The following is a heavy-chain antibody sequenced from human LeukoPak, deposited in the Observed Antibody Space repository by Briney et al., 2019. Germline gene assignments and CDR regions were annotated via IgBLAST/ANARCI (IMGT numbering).Heavy chain of an antibody. CDR2: ISYDGSNK. D-gene: IGHD2-15*01. Sequence: PVGSLRLSCAASGFTFSSYAMSWVRQAPGKGLEWVAVISYDGSNKYYADSVKGRFTISRDNSKNTLYLQMNSLRAEDTAVYYCARDPGGYCSGGSCYDFDYWGQGTLVTVSS. V-gene: IGHV3-30*04. J-gene: IGHJ4*02. CDR3: ARDPGGYCSGGSCYDFDY. CDR1: GFTFSSYA.